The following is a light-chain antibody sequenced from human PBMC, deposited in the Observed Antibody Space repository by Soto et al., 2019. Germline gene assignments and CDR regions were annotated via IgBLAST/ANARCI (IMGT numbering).Light chain of an antibody. CDR1: GSDVGGYNY. Sequence: QSVLTQPASVSGSPGQSITISCTGTGSDVGGYNYVSWYQQHPGKAPKLMIYDVSNRPSGVSNRFSGPKSGNTASLTISGLQAEDEADYYCSSYTSTYVFGTGTKVTVL. CDR2: DVS. J-gene: IGLJ1*01. V-gene: IGLV2-14*01. CDR3: SSYTSTYV.